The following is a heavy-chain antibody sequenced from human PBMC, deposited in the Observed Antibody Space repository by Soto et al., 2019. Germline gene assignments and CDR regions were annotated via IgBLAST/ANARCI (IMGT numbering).Heavy chain of an antibody. Sequence: SETLSLTCAVSGGSISSGGYSWSWIRQPPGKGLEWIGYIYHSGSTYYNPSLKSRVTISVDTSKNQFSLKLSSVTAADTAVYYCTRSDNWMLLGYYYYGMDVWGQGTTVTVSS. CDR2: IYHSGST. D-gene: IGHD1-20*01. CDR1: GGSISSGGYS. V-gene: IGHV4-30-2*02. J-gene: IGHJ6*02. CDR3: TRSDNWMLLGYYYYGMDV.